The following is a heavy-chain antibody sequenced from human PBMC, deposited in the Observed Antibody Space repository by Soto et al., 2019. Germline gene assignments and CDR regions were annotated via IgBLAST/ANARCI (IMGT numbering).Heavy chain of an antibody. CDR2: IYWDDDK. Sequence: QITLKESGPPLVKPTQTLTLTCTFSGFSLSTSGVGVAWIRQPPGKALEWLALIYWDDDKRYRPSLETRLSITKATSKNQGVLTMTNMGSVDTATYYCAYLPCSGGSCYWFSYSGMDVWGQGTTVTVSS. CDR3: AYLPCSGGSCYWFSYSGMDV. V-gene: IGHV2-5*02. CDR1: GFSLSTSGVG. D-gene: IGHD2-15*01. J-gene: IGHJ6*02.